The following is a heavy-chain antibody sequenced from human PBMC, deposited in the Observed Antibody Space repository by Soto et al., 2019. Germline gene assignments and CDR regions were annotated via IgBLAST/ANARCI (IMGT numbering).Heavy chain of an antibody. V-gene: IGHV4-59*01. Sequence: QVQLQESGPGLVKPSETLSLTCDVSGGSISSYSWSWIRQPPGKGLEWIGYIYYSGSTNYNPSLKCRVTISVDTSKKQFSLKLSSVTAADTAVYYCARATATTLVTTFDCWGQGTLVTVSS. CDR1: GGSISSYS. D-gene: IGHD6-25*01. J-gene: IGHJ4*02. CDR3: ARATATTLVTTFDC. CDR2: IYYSGST.